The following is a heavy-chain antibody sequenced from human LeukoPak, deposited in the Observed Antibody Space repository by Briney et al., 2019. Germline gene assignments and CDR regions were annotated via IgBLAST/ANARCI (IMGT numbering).Heavy chain of an antibody. CDR1: GFTFSSYG. J-gene: IGHJ4*02. V-gene: IGHV3-30*18. D-gene: IGHD3-22*01. Sequence: GGSLRLSCAASGFTFSSYGMHWFRQDPGKGLEWVAVISYDGSNKYYADSVKGRFTISRDNSKNTLYLQMNSLRAEDTAVYYCAKRGSGYYYFDYWGQGTLVTVSS. CDR3: AKRGSGYYYFDY. CDR2: ISYDGSNK.